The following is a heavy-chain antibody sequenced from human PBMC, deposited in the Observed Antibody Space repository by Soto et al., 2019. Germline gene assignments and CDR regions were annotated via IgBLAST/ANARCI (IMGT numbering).Heavy chain of an antibody. J-gene: IGHJ5*02. CDR2: IYYSGST. CDR1: GGSISSYY. D-gene: IGHD3-10*01. V-gene: IGHV4-59*08. Sequence: SETLSLTCTVSGGSISSYYWSWIRQPPGKGLEWIGYIYYSGSTKYNPSLKSRVTISVDTSKNQFSLKLSSVTAADTAVYYCARHGSEGSGSYGWTNWFEPWGQGTLVSVAS. CDR3: ARHGSEGSGSYGWTNWFEP.